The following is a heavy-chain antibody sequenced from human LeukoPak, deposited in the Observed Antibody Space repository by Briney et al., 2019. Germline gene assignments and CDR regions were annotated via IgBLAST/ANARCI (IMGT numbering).Heavy chain of an antibody. V-gene: IGHV3-74*01. Sequence: GGSLRLSCAASGFTFSSYWMHWVRQAPGKGLVWVSRISTDGRSTSYADSVKGRFTISRDNARSTLYLQMNSLRAEDTAVYYCLRDVIRRGQGTLVTVSS. D-gene: IGHD2/OR15-2a*01. CDR2: ISTDGRST. J-gene: IGHJ4*02. CDR1: GFTFSSYW. CDR3: LRDVIR.